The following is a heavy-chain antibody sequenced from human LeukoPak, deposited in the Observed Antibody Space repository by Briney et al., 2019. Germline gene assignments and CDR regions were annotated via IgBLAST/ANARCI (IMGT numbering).Heavy chain of an antibody. Sequence: SVKASCKASGGTFSSYAISWVRQAPGQGLEWMGGIIPIFGTANYAQKFQGRVTITTDESTSTAYMELSSLRSEDTAVYYCARAFEYSRYFDYWGQGNLVTVSS. CDR1: GGTFSSYA. CDR3: ARAFEYSRYFDY. V-gene: IGHV1-69*05. D-gene: IGHD6-6*01. J-gene: IGHJ4*02. CDR2: IIPIFGTA.